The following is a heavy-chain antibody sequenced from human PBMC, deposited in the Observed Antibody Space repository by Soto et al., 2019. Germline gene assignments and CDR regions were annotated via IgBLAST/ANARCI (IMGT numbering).Heavy chain of an antibody. J-gene: IGHJ4*02. V-gene: IGHV3-30*18. CDR3: AKDLTYYYDSSGSPDY. CDR1: GFTFSSYG. D-gene: IGHD3-22*01. CDR2: ISYDGSNK. Sequence: GGSLRLSCAASGFTFSSYGMHWVRQAPGKGLEWVAVISYDGSNKYYADSVKGRFTISRDNSKNTLYLQMDSLRAEDTAVYYCAKDLTYYYDSSGSPDYWGQGTLVTVSS.